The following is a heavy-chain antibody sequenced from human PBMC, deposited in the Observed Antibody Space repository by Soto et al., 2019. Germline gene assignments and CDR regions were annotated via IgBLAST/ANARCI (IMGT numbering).Heavy chain of an antibody. CDR3: ARVSIKGSWDFDS. Sequence: SETLSLTCTVSGGSINNHYWSWIRQPPGKGLEWVGHIYYSGSASYNPSLKSRLTISVDTSKNQFSLKLSSVTAADTAVYYCARVSIKGSWDFDSWGQGTLVTVSS. V-gene: IGHV4-59*11. CDR1: GGSINNHY. D-gene: IGHD5-12*01. CDR2: IYYSGSA. J-gene: IGHJ4*02.